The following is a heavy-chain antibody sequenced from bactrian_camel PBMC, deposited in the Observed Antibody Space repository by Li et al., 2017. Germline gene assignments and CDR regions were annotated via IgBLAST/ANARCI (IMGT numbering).Heavy chain of an antibody. Sequence: VQLVESGGGSVQAGGSLRLSCVVSGYYGAYCMGWFRQAPGKERERVATIYSGGYKTYYASSVEGRFTISRDNAKNTVYLQMNSLQPEDTAMYYCAADKTELRSLMRAGGRTFPQLLSYWGQGTQVTVS. D-gene: IGHD2*01. V-gene: IGHV3S40*01. CDR1: GYYGAYC. CDR3: AADKTELRSLMRAGGRTFPQLLSY. CDR2: IYSGGYKT. J-gene: IGHJ4*01.